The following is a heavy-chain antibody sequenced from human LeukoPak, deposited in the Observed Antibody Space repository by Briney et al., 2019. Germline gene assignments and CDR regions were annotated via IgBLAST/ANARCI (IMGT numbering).Heavy chain of an antibody. CDR3: ACRDLTTTWSYP. CDR1: GYSFATYW. V-gene: IGHV5-51*01. J-gene: IGHJ5*02. D-gene: IGHD1-14*01. CDR2: IYPGDSRT. Sequence: GESLKISCKGIGYSFATYWIGWVRQLPGKDMEWMGVIYPGDSRTRYNPSFEGQVTISVDKSINTAYLQWVSLKASDSAMYYCACRDLTTTWSYPWGQGTLVTVSS.